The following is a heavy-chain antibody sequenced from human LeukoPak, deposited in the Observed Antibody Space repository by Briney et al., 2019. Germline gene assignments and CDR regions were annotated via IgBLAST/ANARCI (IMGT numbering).Heavy chain of an antibody. J-gene: IGHJ4*02. CDR3: AKHGYSSGWYRAWDY. V-gene: IGHV3-23*01. Sequence: GGSLRLSCAASGFTFSSYAMSWVRQAPGKGLEWVSAISGSGGSTYYADSVKGRFTISRDNSKNTLYLQTNSLRAEDTAVYYCAKHGYSSGWYRAWDYWGQGTLVTVPS. CDR2: ISGSGGST. D-gene: IGHD6-19*01. CDR1: GFTFSSYA.